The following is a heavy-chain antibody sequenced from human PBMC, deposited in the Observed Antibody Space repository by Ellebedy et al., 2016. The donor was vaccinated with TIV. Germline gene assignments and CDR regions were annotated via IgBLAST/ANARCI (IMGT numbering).Heavy chain of an antibody. CDR1: GFTFFSYA. CDR3: VKARLQGSAYDV. D-gene: IGHD5-12*01. V-gene: IGHV3-23*01. CDR2: IRSSGGSK. Sequence: GESLKISCAASGFTFFSYAMNWVRQAPGKGLEWVSSIRSSGGSKHYADSVKGRFTISRDNSKNILYLQMNSLRVEDTALYYCVKARLQGSAYDVWGQGTAVTVSS. J-gene: IGHJ3*01.